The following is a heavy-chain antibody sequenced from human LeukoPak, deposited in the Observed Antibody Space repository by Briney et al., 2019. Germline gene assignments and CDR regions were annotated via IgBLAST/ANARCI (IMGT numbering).Heavy chain of an antibody. J-gene: IGHJ6*03. D-gene: IGHD2-2*01. CDR2: IYYSGST. V-gene: IGHV4-59*08. CDR1: GGSISSYY. CDR3: AGAAMLGYYYYYYMDV. Sequence: SETLSLTCTVSGGSISSYYWSWIRQPPGKGLEWIGYIYYSGSTNYNPSLKSRVTISVDTSKNQFSLKLSSVTAADTAVYYCAGAAMLGYYYYYYMDVWGKGTTVTVSS.